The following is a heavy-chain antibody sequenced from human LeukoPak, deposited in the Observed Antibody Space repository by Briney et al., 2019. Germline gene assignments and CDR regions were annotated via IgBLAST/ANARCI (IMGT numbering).Heavy chain of an antibody. CDR3: ARETRYCSGGSCYSGMDV. CDR1: GDSISSVGYS. D-gene: IGHD2-15*01. J-gene: IGHJ6*02. CDR2: IYHSGST. Sequence: SETMSLTSAVSGDSISSVGYSWSWIRRPPGKGLEWNRYIYHSGSTYYNPSLKSRVTISVDRSKNQFCLKLSSVTAADTAVYYCARETRYCSGGSCYSGMDVWGQGTTVTVSS. V-gene: IGHV4-30-2*01.